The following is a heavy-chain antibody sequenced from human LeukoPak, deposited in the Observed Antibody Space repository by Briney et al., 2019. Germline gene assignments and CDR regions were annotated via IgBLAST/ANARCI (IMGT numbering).Heavy chain of an antibody. D-gene: IGHD2-21*02. CDR2: ISYDGSNK. CDR1: GFTFSTYT. CDR3: ARDLSVVVTAISDY. J-gene: IGHJ4*02. V-gene: IGHV3-30-3*01. Sequence: GGSLGLSCAASGFTFSTYTMHWVRQAPGKGLEWVAVISYDGSNKYYADSVKGRFTISRDNSKNTLYLQMNSLRAEDTAVYYCARDLSVVVTAISDYWGQGTLVTVSS.